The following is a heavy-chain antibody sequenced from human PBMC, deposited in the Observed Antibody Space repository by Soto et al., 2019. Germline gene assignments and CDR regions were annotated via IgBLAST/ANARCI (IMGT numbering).Heavy chain of an antibody. J-gene: IGHJ4*01. Sequence: EVQLVESGGGLVKPGGSLRLSCAASGFIFSNAWINWVRQAPGKALEWVGRIKSKSDGGTTDFAARVRGRFGISRDDSKNIVYMQRNSLKIEDSGVYYCSTDSYSIMMVLRLDNWGHGALVTVSS. CDR3: STDSYSIMMVLRLDN. D-gene: IGHD3-16*01. CDR2: IKSKSDGGTT. CDR1: GFIFSNAW. V-gene: IGHV3-15*07.